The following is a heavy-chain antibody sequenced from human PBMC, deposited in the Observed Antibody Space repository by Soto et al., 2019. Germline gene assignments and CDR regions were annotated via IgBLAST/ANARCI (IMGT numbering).Heavy chain of an antibody. CDR2: SRSSGSTI. CDR3: ATFVYRVVVIATTPPNDY. Sequence: NPGGSVRLSXAASASTSSDYYMSWIRQAPGKGLEWVSYSRSSGSTIYYGDSVKGRFTISRDNAKNSLYRQMNSLRAEDTAVYYCATFVYRVVVIATTPPNDYWGQGTLVTVSS. D-gene: IGHD2-21*01. CDR1: ASTSSDYY. J-gene: IGHJ4*02. V-gene: IGHV3-11*01.